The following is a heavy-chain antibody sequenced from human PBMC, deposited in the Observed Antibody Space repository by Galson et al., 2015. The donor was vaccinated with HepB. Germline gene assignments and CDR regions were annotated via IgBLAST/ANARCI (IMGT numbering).Heavy chain of an antibody. D-gene: IGHD6-6*01. CDR2: IYSGGST. V-gene: IGHV3-53*01. Sequence: SLRLSCAASGFTVSSHYMSWVRQAPGKGLEWVSVIYSGGSTYYADSVKDRSTISRDNSKNTLYLQMNSLRAEDTAVYYCARDLLGGSRSSGGPWGQGTLVTVSS. CDR1: GFTVSSHY. CDR3: ARDLLGGSRSSGGP. J-gene: IGHJ5*02.